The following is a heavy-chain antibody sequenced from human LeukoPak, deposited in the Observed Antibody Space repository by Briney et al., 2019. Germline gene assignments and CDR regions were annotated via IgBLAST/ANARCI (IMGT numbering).Heavy chain of an antibody. CDR2: INPSGGST. J-gene: IGHJ4*02. D-gene: IGHD3-10*01. CDR3: ARDQSYYGSGSYYNPFDY. Sequence: EASVKVSCKASGYTFTSYYMHWVRQAPGQGLECMGIINPSGGSTSYAQKFQGRVTMTSDTSTSTVYMELSSLRSEDTAVYYCARDQSYYGSGSYYNPFDYWGQGTLVTVSS. CDR1: GYTFTSYY. V-gene: IGHV1-46*01.